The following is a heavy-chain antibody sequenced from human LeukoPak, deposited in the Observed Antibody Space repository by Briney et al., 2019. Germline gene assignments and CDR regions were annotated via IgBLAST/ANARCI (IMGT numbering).Heavy chain of an antibody. Sequence: ASVKVSCKASGYTFTSYAMHWVRQAPGQRLEWMGWINAGNGNTKYSQKFQGRVTITRDTSASTAYMELSSLRSEDTPVYYCARAEVRGVLNYYYYGMDVWGKGTTVTVSS. CDR1: GYTFTSYA. V-gene: IGHV1-3*01. CDR2: INAGNGNT. J-gene: IGHJ6*04. D-gene: IGHD3-10*01. CDR3: ARAEVRGVLNYYYYGMDV.